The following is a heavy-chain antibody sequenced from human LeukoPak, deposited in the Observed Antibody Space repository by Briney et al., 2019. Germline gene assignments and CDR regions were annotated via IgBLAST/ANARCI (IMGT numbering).Heavy chain of an antibody. CDR1: GGSFSGYY. D-gene: IGHD5-18*01. J-gene: IGHJ4*02. CDR3: AAHRGHTYGPLDY. V-gene: IGHV4-34*01. CDR2: INHSGNT. Sequence: TSETLSLTCAVYGGSFSGYYWSWIRQPPGKGLEWIGEINHSGNTNYNPSLRSRVTMSVDMSNNQFSLNLNSVTAADTAVYSCAAHRGHTYGPLDYWGLGTLVTVSS.